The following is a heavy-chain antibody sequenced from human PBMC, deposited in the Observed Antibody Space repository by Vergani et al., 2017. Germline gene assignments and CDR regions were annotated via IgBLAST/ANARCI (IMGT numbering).Heavy chain of an antibody. V-gene: IGHV4-59*01. CDR3: ARAVVLVVPEGYHYYYYMDG. J-gene: IGHJ6*03. Sequence: QVQLQESGPGLVKPSETLSLTCPVSGGSINNYFWSWIRQPPGKGLEWLGRIYYSGNTNYNPSLKNRVTISIDTSKTQFSLKLSSVTAADTAVYYCARAVVLVVPEGYHYYYYMDGWGKGTTVTVSS. D-gene: IGHD3-22*01. CDR2: IYYSGNT. CDR1: GGSINNYF.